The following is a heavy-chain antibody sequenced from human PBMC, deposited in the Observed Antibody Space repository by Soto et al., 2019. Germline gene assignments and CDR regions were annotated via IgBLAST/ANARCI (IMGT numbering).Heavy chain of an antibody. CDR3: ARDWFGIDY. CDR1: GYTFTSYG. V-gene: IGHV1-18*01. J-gene: IGHJ4*02. Sequence: QVQLVQSGAEVKKPGASVKVSCKASGYTFTSYGISWVRQAPGQGLEWMGWINPYNGNTNYAQQLQGRVTMTTDTSTNTAYTELRSLRSDDTAVYYCARDWFGIDYWGQGTLVTVSS. D-gene: IGHD3-16*01. CDR2: INPYNGNT.